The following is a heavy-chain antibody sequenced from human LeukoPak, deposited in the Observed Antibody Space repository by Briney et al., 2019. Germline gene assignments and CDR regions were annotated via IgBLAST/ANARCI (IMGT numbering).Heavy chain of an antibody. D-gene: IGHD3-3*01. CDR3: ARDSVTIFVPTSVDF. CDR2: ISSSSSYT. CDR1: GFTFSDYY. J-gene: IGHJ4*02. Sequence: PGGSLRLSCAASGFTFSDYYMSWIRQAQGKGLEWVSYISSSSSYTNYADSVKGRFAISRDNAKTSLYLQMNSLRAEDTAVYYCARDSVTIFVPTSVDFWGQGTLVTVSS. V-gene: IGHV3-11*06.